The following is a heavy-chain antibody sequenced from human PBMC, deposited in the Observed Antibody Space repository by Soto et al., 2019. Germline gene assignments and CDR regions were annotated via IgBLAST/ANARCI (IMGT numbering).Heavy chain of an antibody. CDR2: ISGSGDIT. CDR3: ANPLFEVDSSGYGRYFDL. V-gene: IGHV3-23*01. Sequence: PGGSLRLSCAASGFTFRSYAMSWVRQAPGKGLEWVSTISGSGDITYYADSVKGRFTISRDNSKNTLYLQMNSLRAEDTAVYYCANPLFEVDSSGYGRYFDLWGRGTLVTVSS. J-gene: IGHJ2*01. CDR1: GFTFRSYA. D-gene: IGHD6-19*01.